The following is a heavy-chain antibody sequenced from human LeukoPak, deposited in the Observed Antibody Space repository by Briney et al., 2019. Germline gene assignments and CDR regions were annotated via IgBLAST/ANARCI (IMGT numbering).Heavy chain of an antibody. CDR1: GGSFSGYY. J-gene: IGHJ4*02. CDR3: ARGVVIAPQTFDY. CDR2: SNHSGST. D-gene: IGHD2-21*01. Sequence: PSETLSLTCAVYGGSFSGYYWSWIRQPPGKGLEWIGESNHSGSTNYNPSLKSRVTISVDTSKNQFSLKLSSVTAADTAVYYCARGVVIAPQTFDYWGQGTLVTVSS. V-gene: IGHV4-34*01.